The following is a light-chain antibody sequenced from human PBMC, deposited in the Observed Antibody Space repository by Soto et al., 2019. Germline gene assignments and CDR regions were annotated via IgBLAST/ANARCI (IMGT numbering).Light chain of an antibody. Sequence: QSVLTQPPSASGTPGQRVTISCSGSSSNIGSNYVYWYQQLPGTAPKLLIYRNNQRPSGVPDRLSGSKSGTSASLAISGLRSEDEADYYCATWDDSRSGHWVFGGGTQLTVL. J-gene: IGLJ3*02. V-gene: IGLV1-47*01. CDR1: SSNIGSNY. CDR2: RNN. CDR3: ATWDDSRSGHWV.